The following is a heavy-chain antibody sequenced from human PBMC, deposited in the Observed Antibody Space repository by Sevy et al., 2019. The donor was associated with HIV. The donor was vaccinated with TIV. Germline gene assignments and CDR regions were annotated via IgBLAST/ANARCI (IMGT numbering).Heavy chain of an antibody. J-gene: IGHJ6*03. Sequence: GGSLRLSCAASGFTFGDYGMSWVRQAPGKGLEWVSGINWNGGSTGYVDSVKGRFTISRDNAKTSLYLQMNSLRDEDTALYYCAGDGGIAADGREGLFYYYYIDVWGKRTTVTVSS. D-gene: IGHD6-13*01. CDR2: INWNGGST. V-gene: IGHV3-20*04. CDR3: AGDGGIAADGREGLFYYYYIDV. CDR1: GFTFGDYG.